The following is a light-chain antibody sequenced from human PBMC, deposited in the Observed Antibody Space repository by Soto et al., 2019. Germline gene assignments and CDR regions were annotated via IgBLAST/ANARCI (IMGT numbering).Light chain of an antibody. CDR2: DAS. CDR3: QQYNSYSRT. CDR1: QTITGW. J-gene: IGKJ1*01. V-gene: IGKV1-5*01. Sequence: DIQMTQSPSTLSASVGDRVTITCRASQTITGWLAWYQQKPGKAPKLLIFDASTLESGVPSRFSGGGSGTEFTLTISSLQPDDFATYYCQQYNSYSRTFGQGTKVDIK.